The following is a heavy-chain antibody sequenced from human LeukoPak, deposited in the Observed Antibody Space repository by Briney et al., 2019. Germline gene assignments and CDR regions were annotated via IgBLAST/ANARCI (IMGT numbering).Heavy chain of an antibody. Sequence: SETLSLTCTVSGGSISSGGYYWSWIRQPAGKGLEWIGRIYTSGTSNYNPSLKSRVTMSVDTSKNQFSVKLSSVTAADTAVYYCARVTDEAVALLDWGQGTLVTVSS. V-gene: IGHV4-61*02. CDR2: IYTSGTS. CDR1: GGSISSGGYY. CDR3: ARVTDEAVALLD. J-gene: IGHJ4*02. D-gene: IGHD6-19*01.